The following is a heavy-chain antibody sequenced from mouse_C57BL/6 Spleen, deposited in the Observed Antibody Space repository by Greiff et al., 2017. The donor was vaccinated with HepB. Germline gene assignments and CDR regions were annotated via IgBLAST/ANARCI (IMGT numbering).Heavy chain of an antibody. CDR1: GFTFSSYA. Sequence: EVQVVESGGGLVKPGGSLKLSCAASGFTFSSYAMSWVRQTPEKRLEWVATISDGGSYTYYPDNVKGRFTISRDNAKNNLYLQMSHLKSEDTAMYYCAREGEYYCDYWGQGTTLTVSS. CDR2: ISDGGSYT. J-gene: IGHJ2*01. V-gene: IGHV5-4*01. CDR3: AREGEYYCDY.